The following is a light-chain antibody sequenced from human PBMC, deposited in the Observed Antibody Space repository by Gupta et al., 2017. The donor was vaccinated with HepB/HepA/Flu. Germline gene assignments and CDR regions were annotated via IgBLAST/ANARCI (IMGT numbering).Light chain of an antibody. J-gene: IGKJ2*01. Sequence: DVVLTQSPLSLPVTLGQPASISCTSSRSLVSTDGNTYFDWFHQGPGQSPRRLIYKGSKRDSGVPDRFSGSGSGTDFTLKIIRVEAEDLGVYYCRQDKWWAHTFGQGTKLEIK. V-gene: IGKV2-30*01. CDR2: KGS. CDR1: RSLVSTDGNTY. CDR3: RQDKWWAHT.